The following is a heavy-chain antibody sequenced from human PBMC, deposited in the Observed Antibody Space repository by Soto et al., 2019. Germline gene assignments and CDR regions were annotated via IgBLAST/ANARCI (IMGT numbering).Heavy chain of an antibody. CDR2: INHSGST. CDR3: ARGRGSS. V-gene: IGHV4-34*01. J-gene: IGHJ4*02. CDR1: GGSFSGYY. Sequence: NPSETLSLTCAVYGGSFSGYYWSWIRQPPGKGLEWIGEINHSGSTNYNPSLKSRVTISVDTSKNQFSLKLSSVTAADTAVYYCARGRGSSWGQGTLVTVSS. D-gene: IGHD2-15*01.